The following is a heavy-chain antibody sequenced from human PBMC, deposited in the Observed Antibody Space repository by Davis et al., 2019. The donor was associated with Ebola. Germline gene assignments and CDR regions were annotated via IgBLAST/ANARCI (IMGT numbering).Heavy chain of an antibody. CDR3: AKELVSGSSYYLDY. D-gene: IGHD1-26*01. Sequence: GESLKISCAAPGFPFSLFAMSWVRQAPGKGLEWVSSFSGSGGGAFYADSVKGRFTISRDNSKTTLYLHMNSLRAEDTAIYYCAKELVSGSSYYLDYWGQGTLVTVSS. CDR1: GFPFSLFA. V-gene: IGHV3-23*01. J-gene: IGHJ4*02. CDR2: FSGSGGGA.